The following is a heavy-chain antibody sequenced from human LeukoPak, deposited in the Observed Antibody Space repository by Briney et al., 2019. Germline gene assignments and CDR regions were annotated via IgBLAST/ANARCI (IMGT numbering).Heavy chain of an antibody. J-gene: IGHJ3*02. Sequence: SETLSLTCAVYGGSFSGYYWSWIRQPPGNGLEWIGYIYYRGSTNYNPSLKSRVTISVDTSKNQFSLKLSSVTAADTAVYYGARSNGYDGFDIWGQGTMVTVSS. CDR3: ARSNGYDGFDI. V-gene: IGHV4-59*01. CDR2: IYYRGST. CDR1: GGSFSGYY. D-gene: IGHD5-18*01.